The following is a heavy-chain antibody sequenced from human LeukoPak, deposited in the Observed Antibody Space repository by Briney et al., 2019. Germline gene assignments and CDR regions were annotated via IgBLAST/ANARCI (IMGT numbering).Heavy chain of an antibody. Sequence: SETLSLTCSVSVVSMNGYYWSWLRQSAGNRLEWIGHVDSSGNTNYNPSLESRVSISVDTSKNQFSLKLSSVTAADTAVYYCARDRGGGYGDYGSVGYWGQGTLVTVSS. V-gene: IGHV4-4*07. CDR1: VVSMNGYY. CDR2: VDSSGNT. CDR3: ARDRGGGYGDYGSVGY. J-gene: IGHJ4*02. D-gene: IGHD4-17*01.